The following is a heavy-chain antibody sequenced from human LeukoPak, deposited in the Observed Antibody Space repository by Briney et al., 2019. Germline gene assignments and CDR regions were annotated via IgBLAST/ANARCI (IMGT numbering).Heavy chain of an antibody. V-gene: IGHV4-59*01. D-gene: IGHD3-22*01. J-gene: IGHJ5*01. CDR1: GGPIRPDY. CDR3: ARADDRSVYCGGRFDS. CDR2: VSYSWGT. Sequence: VKPSETLSLTCTVSGGPIRPDYWSWIRQPPGKRLEWIGYVSYSWGTNYNPSLKSRVTISVATSKNQSSLTLTSGTAADTALYSCARADDRSVYCGGRFDSWGRGTLVTVSS.